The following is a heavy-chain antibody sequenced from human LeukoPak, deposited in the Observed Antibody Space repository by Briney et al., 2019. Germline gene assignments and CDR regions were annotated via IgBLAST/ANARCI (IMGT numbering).Heavy chain of an antibody. D-gene: IGHD3-16*01. Sequence: PSETLSLTCTVSGGSISSTSYYWGWIRQPPGKGPEWIGSVYYTGSTSYNPSLKGRVTISVDTSKNQFSLKLSSVTAADTAVYYCATAPSRGIILIQVALFDYWGQGTLVTVSS. V-gene: IGHV4-39*01. J-gene: IGHJ4*02. CDR1: GGSISSTSYY. CDR2: VYYTGST. CDR3: ATAPSRGIILIQVALFDY.